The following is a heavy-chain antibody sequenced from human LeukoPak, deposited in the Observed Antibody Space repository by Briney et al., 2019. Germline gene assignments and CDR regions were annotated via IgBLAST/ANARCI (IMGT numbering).Heavy chain of an antibody. CDR2: INTDGTVT. J-gene: IGHJ4*02. CDR1: GFAFSKYW. D-gene: IGHD6-19*01. CDR3: ATKQWLAPPPDS. Sequence: GSLRLSCAASGFAFSKYWMLWVRQAPGKGLESVSRINTDGTVTTYADSVKGRFTVSRDNADDTMFLQMNSVRDEDTAVYYCATKQWLAPPPDSWGQGTPVTVSS. V-gene: IGHV3-74*01.